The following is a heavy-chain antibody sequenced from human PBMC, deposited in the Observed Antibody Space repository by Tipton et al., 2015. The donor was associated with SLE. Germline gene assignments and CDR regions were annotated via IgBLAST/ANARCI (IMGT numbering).Heavy chain of an antibody. J-gene: IGHJ4*02. Sequence: TLSLTCSVSGVSVASTDFSWVWIRQPPGEGLESIGSIYYSGSTSYNPSLRSRVTISVDTSTNQISLRLNSVTAADTAVYWCARDPNGGYGSFDYWGLGALVTVSS. D-gene: IGHD7-27*01. CDR3: ARDPNGGYGSFDY. CDR1: GVSVASTDFS. V-gene: IGHV4-39*07. CDR2: IYYSGST.